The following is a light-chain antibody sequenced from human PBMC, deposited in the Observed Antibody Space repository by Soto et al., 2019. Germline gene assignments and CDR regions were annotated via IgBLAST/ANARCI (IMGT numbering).Light chain of an antibody. CDR1: QRIGTY. CDR2: DTS. CDR3: QHRSNSPPTWT. V-gene: IGKV3-11*01. Sequence: EIVLTQSPATLSLSPGDRATLSCRASQRIGTYLAWYQQKAGQAPSLLIYDTSNRATGIPTRFNGSGSGTDFTLTISSLEPEDFAVYFCQHRSNSPPTWTFGQGTKVEIK. J-gene: IGKJ1*01.